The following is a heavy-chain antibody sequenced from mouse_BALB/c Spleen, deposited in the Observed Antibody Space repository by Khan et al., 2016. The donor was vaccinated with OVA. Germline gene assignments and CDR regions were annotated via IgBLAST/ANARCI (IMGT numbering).Heavy chain of an antibody. CDR3: AREALRGVALDY. D-gene: IGHD1-2*01. CDR1: GCTFTAYA. Sequence: QVQLEQSGPELVKPGALVKISCKASGCTFTAYAINWVKQRPGQGLEWIGRIYTGDGSTQYNESFKGKATLTADKYTHTLYMQLSRMTSEKSAVYFCAREALRGVALDYWGQGTSVTVSS. CDR2: IYTGDGST. V-gene: IGHV1S56*01. J-gene: IGHJ4*01.